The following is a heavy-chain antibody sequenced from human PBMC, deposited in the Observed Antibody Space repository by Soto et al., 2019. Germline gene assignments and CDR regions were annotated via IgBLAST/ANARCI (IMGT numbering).Heavy chain of an antibody. CDR3: ARDLYYYDYSGLGRFDL. CDR1: GYTFTSYG. J-gene: IGHJ3*01. D-gene: IGHD3-22*01. V-gene: IGHV1-18*04. Sequence: EASVNVSCKASGYTFTSYGFSWVRQAPGQGLEWMGWISGYNGNTNYAQRLHGRVTMTTDTSTTTAYMELRSLRSDDTAIYYCARDLYYYDYSGLGRFDLWGQGTMVTVSS. CDR2: ISGYNGNT.